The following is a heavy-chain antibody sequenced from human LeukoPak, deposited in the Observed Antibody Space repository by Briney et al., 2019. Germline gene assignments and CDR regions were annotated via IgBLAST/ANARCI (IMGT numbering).Heavy chain of an antibody. Sequence: GASVKVSCKVSGYTLTELSMHWVRQAPGKGLEWMGGFDPEDGETIYAQKFQGRVTMTTDTSTSTAYMELRSLRFDDTAVFYCARDFRIAVPGVRGDYWGQGTLVTVSS. CDR1: GYTLTELS. CDR3: ARDFRIAVPGVRGDY. CDR2: FDPEDGET. V-gene: IGHV1-24*01. J-gene: IGHJ4*02. D-gene: IGHD6-13*01.